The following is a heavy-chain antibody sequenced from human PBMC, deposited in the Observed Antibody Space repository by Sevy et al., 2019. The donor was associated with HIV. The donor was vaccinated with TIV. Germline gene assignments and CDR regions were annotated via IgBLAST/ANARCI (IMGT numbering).Heavy chain of an antibody. J-gene: IGHJ4*02. CDR1: GKNLNDLP. CDR3: ATTREYYEDNSGYLDY. V-gene: IGHV1-24*01. D-gene: IGHD3-16*01. CDR2: FDPEDGER. Sequence: ASVKVSCKVSGKNLNDLPMHWVRQAPGKGLEWMGRFDPEDGERIYAQKFQGRVTMTEDTSRDTAYMELNSLRSEDTAMYYCATTREYYEDNSGYLDYWRQGILVTVSS.